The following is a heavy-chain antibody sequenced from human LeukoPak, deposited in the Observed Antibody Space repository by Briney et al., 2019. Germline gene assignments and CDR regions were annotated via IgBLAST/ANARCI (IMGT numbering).Heavy chain of an antibody. J-gene: IGHJ1*01. V-gene: IGHV3-9*01. D-gene: IGHD3-10*01. Sequence: GGSLRLSCAASRFTFHDYAMFWIRQAPGKGWEGVSGISWNSGSIGYADSVKGRFSISRDNARNYLYLQMNSLRPEDTAFYYCAKDSGQDGRGIGDFRHWGQGTLVSVSS. CDR1: RFTFHDYA. CDR3: AKDSGQDGRGIGDFRH. CDR2: ISWNSGSI.